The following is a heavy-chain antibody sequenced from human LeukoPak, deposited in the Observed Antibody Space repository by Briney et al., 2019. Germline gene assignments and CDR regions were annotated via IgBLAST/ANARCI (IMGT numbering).Heavy chain of an antibody. CDR3: ARDEPWYSSSWRPTRSDAFDI. CDR2: IYYSGST. J-gene: IGHJ3*02. CDR1: GGSISSSNYY. D-gene: IGHD6-13*01. Sequence: SETLSLTCTDSGGSISSSNYYWGWIRQPPGKGLEWIGNIYYSGSTYYSPSCKSRVTISVDTSKNQFSLRLSSVPAADTAVYYGARDEPWYSSSWRPTRSDAFDIWGQGTMVTVSS. V-gene: IGHV4-39*02.